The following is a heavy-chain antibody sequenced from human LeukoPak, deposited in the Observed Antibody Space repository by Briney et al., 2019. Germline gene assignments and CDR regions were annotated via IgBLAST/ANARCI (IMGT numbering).Heavy chain of an antibody. D-gene: IGHD3-22*01. CDR2: IYYSGTT. CDR3: ATLYYYDTDY. V-gene: IGHV4-39*07. Sequence: SETLSLTCTVSGGSISSSSYYWGWIRQPPGKGLEWIGSIYYSGTTYYNPSLESRVTMSVDTSKNQFSLRLSSVAAADTAVYCATLYYYDTDYWGQGILVTVSS. CDR1: GGSISSSSYY. J-gene: IGHJ4*02.